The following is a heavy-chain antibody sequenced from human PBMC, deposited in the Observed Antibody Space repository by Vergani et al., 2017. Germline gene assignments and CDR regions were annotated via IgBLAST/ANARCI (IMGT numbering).Heavy chain of an antibody. Sequence: QVNLVGSGGGVVQPGRSLRLSCATYGFIFQNYTMHWVRQAPGKGLEWVALISNDGRHTYYADSVRGRFSISRDNSKNTLYLQMHSLRTEYTANYYCRGEMDVWGKGTTVTVSS. CDR1: GFIFQNYT. CDR3: RGEMDV. J-gene: IGHJ6*04. V-gene: IGHV3-30*04. CDR2: ISNDGRHT.